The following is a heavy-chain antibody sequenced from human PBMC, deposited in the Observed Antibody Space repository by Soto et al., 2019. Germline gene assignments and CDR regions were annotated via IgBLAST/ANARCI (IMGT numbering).Heavy chain of an antibody. Sequence: QVQLGQSGAEVKKPGASVKVSCKASGYTFTSYGISWVRQAPGQGLEWMGWISAYNGNTNYAQKLQGRVTMTTDPSTSTAYMELRSLRSDDTAVYYCARVKQQLVRGTWFDPWGQGTLFTVSA. CDR1: GYTFTSYG. CDR3: ARVKQQLVRGTWFDP. J-gene: IGHJ5*02. D-gene: IGHD6-13*01. CDR2: ISAYNGNT. V-gene: IGHV1-18*01.